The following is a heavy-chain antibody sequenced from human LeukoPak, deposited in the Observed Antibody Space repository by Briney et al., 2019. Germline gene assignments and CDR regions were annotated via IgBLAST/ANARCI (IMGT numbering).Heavy chain of an antibody. CDR2: IHYSGST. D-gene: IGHD5-12*01. Sequence: NPSETLSLTCTVSGGSISSYYWSWIRQPPGKGLEWIGYIHYSGSTNYNPSLKSRVTISVDTSKNQFSLKLSSVTAADTAVYYCARDQAEGGGYWFDPWGQGTLVTVSS. J-gene: IGHJ5*02. V-gene: IGHV4-59*01. CDR3: ARDQAEGGGYWFDP. CDR1: GGSISSYY.